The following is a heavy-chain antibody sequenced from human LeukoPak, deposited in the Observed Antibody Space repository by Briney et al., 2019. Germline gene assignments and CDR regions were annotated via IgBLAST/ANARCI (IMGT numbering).Heavy chain of an antibody. D-gene: IGHD1-26*01. CDR1: GFTFNTYS. V-gene: IGHV3-21*04. J-gene: IGHJ4*02. CDR2: IDSSGGYM. Sequence: GGSLRLSCEASGFTFNTYSMNWARQAPGKGLEWVSSIDSSGGYMFYADSVKGRFIISRDNAKDSLYLQMNSLRAEDTAVYYCAIGSGSYYGAQFDYWGQGTLVTVSS. CDR3: AIGSGSYYGAQFDY.